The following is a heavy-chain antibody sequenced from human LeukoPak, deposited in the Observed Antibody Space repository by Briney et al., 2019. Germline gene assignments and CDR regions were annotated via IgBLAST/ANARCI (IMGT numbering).Heavy chain of an antibody. V-gene: IGHV1-69*13. CDR2: IIPMFGTA. CDR3: ARGSGLFPNWFDP. D-gene: IGHD3-22*01. CDR1: GSTFSSYA. Sequence: SVKVSCKASGSTFSSYAISWVRQAPGQGLEWMGGIIPMFGTANYAQKFQGRVTITADESTSTAYMELSSLRSEDTAVYYCARGSGLFPNWFDPWGQGTLVTVSS. J-gene: IGHJ5*02.